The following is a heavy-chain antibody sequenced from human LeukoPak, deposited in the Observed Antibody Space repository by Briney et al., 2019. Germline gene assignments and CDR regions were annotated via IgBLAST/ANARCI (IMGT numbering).Heavy chain of an antibody. V-gene: IGHV4-4*09. CDR2: IYTSGST. D-gene: IGHD1-7*01. CDR3: ANYIRHVHYYMDV. Sequence: PSETLSLTCSVSGGSFDSKYWSWIRQPPGKGLEWIGYIYTSGSTNFNPSLRRRVAMSIDTSKNQFSMKVYSVTAADTAFYYSANYIRHVHYYMDVWGKGTTVIVSS. CDR1: GGSFDSKY. J-gene: IGHJ6*03.